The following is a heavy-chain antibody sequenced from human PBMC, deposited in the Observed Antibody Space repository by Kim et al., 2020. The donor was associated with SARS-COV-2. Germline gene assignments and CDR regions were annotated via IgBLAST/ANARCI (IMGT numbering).Heavy chain of an antibody. J-gene: IGHJ4*02. CDR3: ARDNGLIDY. Sequence: SETLSLTCTVSGGSVSSGSYYWSWIRQPPGKGLEWIGYIYYSGSTNYNPSLKSRVTISVDTSKNQFSLKLSSVTAADTAVYYCARDNGLIDYWGQGTLVTVSS. CDR1: GGSVSSGSYY. V-gene: IGHV4-61*01. CDR2: IYYSGST. D-gene: IGHD3-16*01.